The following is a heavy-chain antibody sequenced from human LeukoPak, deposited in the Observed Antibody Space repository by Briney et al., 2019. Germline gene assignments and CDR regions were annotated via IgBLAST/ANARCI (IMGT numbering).Heavy chain of an antibody. CDR1: GGSISSSSYY. Sequence: SETLSLTCTVSGGSISSSSYYWGWIRQPPGKGLEWIGSIYYSGSAYYNPSLKSRVTISVDTSKNQFSLKLSSVTAADTAVYYCARRFTYYDAFDIWGQGTMVTVSS. D-gene: IGHD3-10*01. V-gene: IGHV4-39*07. J-gene: IGHJ3*02. CDR3: ARRFTYYDAFDI. CDR2: IYYSGSA.